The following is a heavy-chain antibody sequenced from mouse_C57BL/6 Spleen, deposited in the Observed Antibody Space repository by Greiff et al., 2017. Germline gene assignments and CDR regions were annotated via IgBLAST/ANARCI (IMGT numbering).Heavy chain of an antibody. J-gene: IGHJ3*01. Sequence: QVQLQQSGAELVRPGTSVKMSCKASGYTFTNYWIGWAKQRPGHGLEWIGDIYPGGGYTNYNEKFKGKATLTADKSSSTAYMQVSSLTSEDSAIYYCARKEGDWSFAYWGQGTLVTVSA. CDR3: ARKEGDWSFAY. CDR1: GYTFTNYW. D-gene: IGHD3-3*01. V-gene: IGHV1-63*01. CDR2: IYPGGGYT.